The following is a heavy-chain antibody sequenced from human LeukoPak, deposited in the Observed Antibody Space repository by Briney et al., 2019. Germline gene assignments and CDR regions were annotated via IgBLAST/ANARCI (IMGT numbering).Heavy chain of an antibody. CDR3: ARRVMRYCSGGSCYSPYYYYYMDV. J-gene: IGHJ6*03. CDR2: INHSGST. V-gene: IGHV4-4*02. Sequence: PSGTLSLTCAVSGASISTSNWWSWVRQPPGKGLEWIGEINHSGSTNYNPSLKSRVTISVDTSKNQFSLKLSSVTAADTAVYYCARRVMRYCSGGSCYSPYYYYYMDVWGKGTTVTVSS. CDR1: GASISTSNW. D-gene: IGHD2-15*01.